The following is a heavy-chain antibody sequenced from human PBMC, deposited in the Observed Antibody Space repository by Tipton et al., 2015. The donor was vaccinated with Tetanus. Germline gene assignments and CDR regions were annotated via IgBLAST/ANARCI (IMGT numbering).Heavy chain of an antibody. CDR2: IIPIFGTA. CDR3: GRSFQAQYYYGSGSYYNVFDF. V-gene: IGHV1-69*01. J-gene: IGHJ4*02. D-gene: IGHD3-10*01. Sequence: QSGPEVKKPGSSVKVSCKASGGTFSSYAISWVRQAPGQGLEWMGGIIPIFGTANYAQKFQGRVTITADESTSTAYMELSSLRSEGTAVYYCGRSFQAQYYYGSGSYYNVFDFWVQGTLVTVSS. CDR1: GGTFSSYA.